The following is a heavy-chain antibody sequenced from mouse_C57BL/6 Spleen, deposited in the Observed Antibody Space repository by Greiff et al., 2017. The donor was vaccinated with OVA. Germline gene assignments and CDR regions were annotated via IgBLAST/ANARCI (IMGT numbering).Heavy chain of an antibody. CDR2: ISSGSSTI. CDR3: ARRDYSNYFDY. J-gene: IGHJ2*01. Sequence: VQLKQSGGGLVKPGGSLKLSCAASGFTFSDYGMHWVRQAPEKGLEWVAYISSGSSTIYYADTVKGRFTISRDNAKNTLFLQMTSLRSEDTAMYYCARRDYSNYFDYWGQGTTLTVSS. V-gene: IGHV5-17*01. D-gene: IGHD2-5*01. CDR1: GFTFSDYG.